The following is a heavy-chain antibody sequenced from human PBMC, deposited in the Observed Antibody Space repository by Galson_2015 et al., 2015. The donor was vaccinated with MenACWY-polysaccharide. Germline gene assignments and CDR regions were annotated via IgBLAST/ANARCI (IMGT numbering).Heavy chain of an antibody. J-gene: IGHJ4*02. D-gene: IGHD2/OR15-2a*01. Sequence: LSLTCTVSGGSISNYFWSWIRQPPGKELEWIGYIYNSGSTNYNPSLKSRVTISVDTSKNQFSLKLSSVTAADTAVYYCARLDTYHAEGCDYWGQGTLVTVSS. CDR3: ARLDTYHAEGCDY. CDR1: GGSISNYF. CDR2: IYNSGST. V-gene: IGHV4-59*01.